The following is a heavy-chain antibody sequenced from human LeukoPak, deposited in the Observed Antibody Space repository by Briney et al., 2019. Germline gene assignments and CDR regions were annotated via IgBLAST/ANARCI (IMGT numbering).Heavy chain of an antibody. J-gene: IGHJ4*02. CDR2: IYYSGST. CDR1: GGSISSSSYY. V-gene: IGHV4-39*01. D-gene: IGHD6-13*01. Sequence: SETLSLTCTVSGGSISSSSYYWGWIRQPPGKGLEWIGSIYYSGSTYYNPSLNSRVTISVDTSENQFSLKLSSVTAADTAVYYCARQGTDSSSWYNYWGQGTLVTVSS. CDR3: ARQGTDSSSWYNY.